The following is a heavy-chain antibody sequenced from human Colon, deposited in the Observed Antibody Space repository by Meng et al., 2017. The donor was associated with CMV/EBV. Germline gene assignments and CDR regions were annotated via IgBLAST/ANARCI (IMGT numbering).Heavy chain of an antibody. V-gene: IGHV4-39*07. CDR1: GGSMMAGSSY. CDR2: IFSSGTT. D-gene: IGHD6-13*01. Sequence: SETLSLTCTVSGGSMMAGSSYWGWVRQSPGKGLEWIGSIFSSGTTSYNPSLKNRVSMSVDTAKNQFSLNLTSLTAADTAVYSCARVPPFVSAGGPWFDPWGQGILVTVSS. CDR3: ARVPPFVSAGGPWFDP. J-gene: IGHJ5*02.